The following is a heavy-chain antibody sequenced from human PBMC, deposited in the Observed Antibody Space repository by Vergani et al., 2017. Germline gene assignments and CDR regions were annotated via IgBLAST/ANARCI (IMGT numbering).Heavy chain of an antibody. CDR2: INPSGGHT. Sequence: QVQVLHSGAVLNKSGASVKVSCKTSGYTFSNYYMHWVRQAPGQGLEWMGIINPSGGHTNYAQKFQGRVTMTRDTSTSTVYMELRSLRSEDTAIYYCARGDYVILTGYRYWGQGTLVTVSA. J-gene: IGHJ4*02. CDR3: ARGDYVILTGYRY. D-gene: IGHD3-9*01. V-gene: IGHV1-46*03. CDR1: GYTFSNYY.